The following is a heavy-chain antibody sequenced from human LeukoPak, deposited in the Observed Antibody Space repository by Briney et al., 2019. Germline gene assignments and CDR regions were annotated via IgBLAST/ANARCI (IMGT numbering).Heavy chain of an antibody. D-gene: IGHD3-22*01. Sequence: SDTLSLTCTVSGGSISSSSYYWGWIRQPPGKGLEWIGSIYYSGSTYYNPSLKSRVTISVDTSKNQFSLKLSSVTAADTAVYYCARHAHYYDSSGYYFFDIWGQGTMVTVSS. CDR3: ARHAHYYDSSGYYFFDI. CDR1: GGSISSSSYY. J-gene: IGHJ3*02. CDR2: IYYSGST. V-gene: IGHV4-39*01.